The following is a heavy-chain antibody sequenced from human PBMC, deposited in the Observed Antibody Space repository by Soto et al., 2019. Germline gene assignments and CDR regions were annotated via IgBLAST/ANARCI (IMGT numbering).Heavy chain of an antibody. V-gene: IGHV4-34*01. CDR3: ARDLVFHY. D-gene: IGHD3-9*01. CDR1: GGSFSGYY. J-gene: IGHJ4*02. CDR2: INHSGGA. Sequence: SETLSLTCAVYGGSFSGYYWSWIRQPPGKGLEWIGEINHSGGADYNPSLKSRVTISVDTSKNQFSLKLSSVTAADTAVYFCARDLVFHYWGQGTLLTVSS.